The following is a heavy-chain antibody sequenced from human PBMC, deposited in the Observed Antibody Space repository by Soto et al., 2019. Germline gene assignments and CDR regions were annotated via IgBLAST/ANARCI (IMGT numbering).Heavy chain of an antibody. CDR2: IPYYGSNK. Sequence: GGSLRLSCAASGFTFSSYAMHWVRQAPGKGLEWVAVIPYYGSNKHYADSLKGRFTISRDNSKNTVFLQMNSLRAEDTAVYYCARGTPDIVGSDYWGQGTLVTVSS. J-gene: IGHJ4*02. CDR3: ARGTPDIVGSDY. D-gene: IGHD2-15*01. V-gene: IGHV3-30-3*01. CDR1: GFTFSSYA.